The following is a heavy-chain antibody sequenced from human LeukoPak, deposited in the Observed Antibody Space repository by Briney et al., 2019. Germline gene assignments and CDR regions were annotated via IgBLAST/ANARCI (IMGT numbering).Heavy chain of an antibody. CDR2: ISGSGGSA. Sequence: GGSLRLSCAASGFTFSSYAMSWVRQAPGKGLEWVSAISGSGGSAYYADSVKGRFTISRDNSKNTLYLQMNSLRAEDTAGYYCAAAPAPPFTAPRGRAFDIWGLGTMVTVSS. J-gene: IGHJ3*02. CDR1: GFTFSSYA. D-gene: IGHD3-10*01. CDR3: AAAPAPPFTAPRGRAFDI. V-gene: IGHV3-23*01.